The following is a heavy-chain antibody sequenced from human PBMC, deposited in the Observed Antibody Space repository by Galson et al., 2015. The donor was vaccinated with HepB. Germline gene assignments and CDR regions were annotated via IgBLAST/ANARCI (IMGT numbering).Heavy chain of an antibody. CDR3: ARDGGWGSGGGYYFDY. Sequence: SLRLSCAASGFTFSSYAMHWVRQAPGKGLEWVAVISYDGSNKYYADAVKGRFTISRDNSKNTLYLQMNSLRAEDTAVYYYARDGGWGSGGGYYFDYWGQGTLVTVSS. CDR2: ISYDGSNK. V-gene: IGHV3-30-3*01. CDR1: GFTFSSYA. J-gene: IGHJ4*02. D-gene: IGHD6-19*01.